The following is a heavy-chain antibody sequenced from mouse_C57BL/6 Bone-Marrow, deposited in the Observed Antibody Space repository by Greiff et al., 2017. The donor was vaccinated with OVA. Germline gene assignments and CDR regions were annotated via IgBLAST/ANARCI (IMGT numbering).Heavy chain of an antibody. D-gene: IGHD2-12*01. V-gene: IGHV1-81*01. CDR3: ARLYAWFAY. Sequence: QVQLKESGAELARPGASVKLSCKASGYTFTSYGISWVKQRTGQGLEWIGEIYPRSGNTYYNEKFKGKATLTADKSSSTAYMELRSLTSEDSAFYFCARLYAWFAYWGQGTLVTVSA. CDR1: GYTFTSYG. J-gene: IGHJ3*01. CDR2: IYPRSGNT.